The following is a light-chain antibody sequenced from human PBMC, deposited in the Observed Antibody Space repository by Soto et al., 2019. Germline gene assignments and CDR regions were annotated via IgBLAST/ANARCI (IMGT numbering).Light chain of an antibody. CDR2: GAS. Sequence: EIVMTQSPATLSVSPGERATLSCRASQNVLSNLAWYQQKPGQAPRLLIYGASTRATGLPARFSGSGSGTQFTLTISSLQSEDFAVYYCQQYNSYSEAFGQGTKVDIK. CDR1: QNVLSN. CDR3: QQYNSYSEA. J-gene: IGKJ1*01. V-gene: IGKV3-15*01.